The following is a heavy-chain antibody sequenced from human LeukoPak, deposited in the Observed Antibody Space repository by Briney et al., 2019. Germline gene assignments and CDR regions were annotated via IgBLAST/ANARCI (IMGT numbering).Heavy chain of an antibody. D-gene: IGHD2-21*02. Sequence: GGSLRLSCAASGFTFTSNSMNWVRQAPGKGLEWASYITSGSGTIHYADSVRGRFTISRDNARNSLYLQMNSLRDEDTAVYYCARGLPYCGGDCFRALDYWGQGTLVTVSS. CDR3: ARGLPYCGGDCFRALDY. V-gene: IGHV3-48*02. J-gene: IGHJ4*02. CDR2: ITSGSGTI. CDR1: GFTFTSNS.